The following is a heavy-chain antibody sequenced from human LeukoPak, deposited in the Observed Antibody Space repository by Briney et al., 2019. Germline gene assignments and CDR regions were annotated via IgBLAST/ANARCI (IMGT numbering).Heavy chain of an antibody. Sequence: SETLSLTCTVSSGSISSYYWSWIRQLPGKGLEWIGYIYYSGSTNYNPSLKSRVTISVDTSKNQFSLKLSSVTAADTAVYYCARHGPRYYDSSGYFDYWGQGTLVTVSS. CDR1: SGSISSYY. J-gene: IGHJ4*02. CDR3: ARHGPRYYDSSGYFDY. V-gene: IGHV4-59*08. CDR2: IYYSGST. D-gene: IGHD3-22*01.